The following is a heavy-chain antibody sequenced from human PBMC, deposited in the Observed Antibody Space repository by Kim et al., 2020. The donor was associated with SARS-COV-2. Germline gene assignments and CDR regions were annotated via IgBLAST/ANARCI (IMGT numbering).Heavy chain of an antibody. Sequence: GGSLRLSCAASGFIFSSYGMSWVRQAPGKGLDWVAALTDSGGTIHYADSVKGRFTISRDNPNNTLYLQMSSLRVEDTAVYYCAKHWGSGAYYNFLDYWGQGTLVTVSS. CDR2: LTDSGGTI. CDR3: AKHWGSGAYYNFLDY. CDR1: GFIFSSYG. V-gene: IGHV3-23*01. J-gene: IGHJ4*02. D-gene: IGHD3-10*01.